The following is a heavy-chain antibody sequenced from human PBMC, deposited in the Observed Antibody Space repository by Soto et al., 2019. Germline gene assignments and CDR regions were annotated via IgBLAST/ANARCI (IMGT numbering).Heavy chain of an antibody. CDR2: INPNGGYT. D-gene: IGHD2-21*02. Sequence: ASVKVSCKTSGYDFFKYNMHWVRQAPGQGLEWMGVINPNGGYTRHAQKFQGRVIMTRDTSSKIVYMELSGLTSEDTAMYYCTRADSDVAILQDVRPLFDLWGLGARVTVSS. CDR3: TRADSDVAILQDVRPLFDL. J-gene: IGHJ4*02. CDR1: GYDFFKYN. V-gene: IGHV1-46*01.